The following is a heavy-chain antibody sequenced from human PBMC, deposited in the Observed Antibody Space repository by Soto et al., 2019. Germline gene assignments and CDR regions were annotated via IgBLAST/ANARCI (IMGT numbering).Heavy chain of an antibody. CDR1: GFTVSSSQ. CDR2: ISYGGGTT. V-gene: IGHV3-23*01. Sequence: GGSLRLSCAASGFTVSSSQMTWVRQAPGKALEWVSVISYGGGTTYYADSVKGRFTISRDNSKNTLYLQMNSLRAEDTAVYYCAKNPGYYYDSTGYHFDYWGQGTLVTVSS. D-gene: IGHD3-22*01. J-gene: IGHJ4*02. CDR3: AKNPGYYYDSTGYHFDY.